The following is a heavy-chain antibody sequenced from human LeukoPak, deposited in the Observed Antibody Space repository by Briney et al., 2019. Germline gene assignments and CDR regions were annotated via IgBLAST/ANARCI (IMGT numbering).Heavy chain of an antibody. CDR1: GGTFSRHT. J-gene: IGHJ1*01. Sequence: SVKVSCKASGGTFSRHTISWVRQSPGQGLEWMGGITPMFGTSNYAQKFRSRVTITADESTSTAYVELSSLRSEDTAVYYCARDSSEFRSLLFHWGQGTLVTVSS. D-gene: IGHD1-14*01. V-gene: IGHV1-69*13. CDR3: ARDSSEFRSLLFH. CDR2: ITPMFGTS.